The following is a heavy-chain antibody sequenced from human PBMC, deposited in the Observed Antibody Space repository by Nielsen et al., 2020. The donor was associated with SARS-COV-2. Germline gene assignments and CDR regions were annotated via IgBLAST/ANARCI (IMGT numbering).Heavy chain of an antibody. CDR3: AAQRWVRGGFDY. D-gene: IGHD5-24*01. Sequence: SETLSLTCTVSGGSISSYYWSWIRQPPGKGLEWIGYIYYSGSTNYNPSLKSRVTISVDTSKNQFSLKLSSVTAADTAVYYCAAQRWVRGGFDYWGQGTLVTVSS. CDR2: IYYSGST. V-gene: IGHV4-59*08. J-gene: IGHJ4*02. CDR1: GGSISSYY.